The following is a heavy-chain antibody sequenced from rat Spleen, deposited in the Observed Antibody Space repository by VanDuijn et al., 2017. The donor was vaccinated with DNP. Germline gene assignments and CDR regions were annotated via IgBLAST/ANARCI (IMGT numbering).Heavy chain of an antibody. CDR1: GYTITSGYD. Sequence: EVQLQESGPGLVKPSQSLSLTCSVTGYTITSGYDWNWIRKFPGNKMEWMGYINSAGTTYYNPSLKSRISITRDTSNNQFFLQVTSVTSEDTATYYCARGVTLAAPLDYWGQGVMVTVSS. D-gene: IGHD1-2*01. V-gene: IGHV3-3*01. CDR2: INSAGTT. J-gene: IGHJ2*01. CDR3: ARGVTLAAPLDY.